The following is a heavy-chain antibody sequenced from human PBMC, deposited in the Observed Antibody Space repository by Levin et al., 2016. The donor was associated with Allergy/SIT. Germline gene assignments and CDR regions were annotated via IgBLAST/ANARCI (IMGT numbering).Heavy chain of an antibody. D-gene: IGHD3-22*01. V-gene: IGHV4-31*02. J-gene: IGHJ5*02. CDR3: ARDRNVIYYYDSSGYPIGWFDP. Sequence: PGKGLEWIGYIYYSGSTYYNPSLKSRVTISVDTSKNQFSLKLSSVTAADTAVYYCARDRNVIYYYDSSGYPIGWFDPWGQGTLVTVSS. CDR2: IYYSGST.